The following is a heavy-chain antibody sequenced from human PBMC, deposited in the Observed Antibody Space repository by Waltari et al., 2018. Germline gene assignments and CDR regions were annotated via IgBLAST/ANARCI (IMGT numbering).Heavy chain of an antibody. Sequence: EVQLVESGGGLVQPGGSLRLSCAASGFAFSSYWMSWVRQAPGKGLDWGANIKQDGSEKYYVDSVKGRFTISRDNAKNSLYLQMSSLRSEDTAVYYCARLLIYGDYPDYWGQGTLVTVSS. CDR2: IKQDGSEK. V-gene: IGHV3-7*05. D-gene: IGHD4-17*01. CDR3: ARLLIYGDYPDY. CDR1: GFAFSSYW. J-gene: IGHJ4*02.